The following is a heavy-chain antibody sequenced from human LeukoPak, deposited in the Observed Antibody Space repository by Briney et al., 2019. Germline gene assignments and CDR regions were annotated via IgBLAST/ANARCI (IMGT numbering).Heavy chain of an antibody. J-gene: IGHJ4*02. CDR3: AKLSTTFGVLMSH. V-gene: IGHV4-4*07. Sequence: PSETLSLTCSVSGASISSSYWSWIRQAAGKGLEWIGRIYTSEKTKYSPLLKSRVTMSVDTSRNQFSLKLTSVTAADTAVYYCAKLSTTFGVLMSHWGRGTLVTVSS. CDR1: GASISSSY. D-gene: IGHD3-3*01. CDR2: IYTSEKT.